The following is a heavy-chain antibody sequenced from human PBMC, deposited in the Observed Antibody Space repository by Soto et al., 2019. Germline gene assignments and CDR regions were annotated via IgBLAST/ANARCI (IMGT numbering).Heavy chain of an antibody. CDR2: IYPGDSDT. J-gene: IGHJ4*02. CDR1: GYXFTSYW. D-gene: IGHD3-22*01. Sequence: EXLKICYKRSGYXFTSYWVFWVRHMPGKGLEWMGIIYPGDSDTRYSPSFQGQVTISADKSISTAYLQWSSLKASDTDMYYCARLDYYDSSPEDYWGQGTLVTVS. CDR3: ARLDYYDSSPEDY. V-gene: IGHV5-51*01.